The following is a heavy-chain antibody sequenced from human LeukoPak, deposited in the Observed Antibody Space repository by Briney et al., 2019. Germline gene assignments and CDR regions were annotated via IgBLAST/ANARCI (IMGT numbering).Heavy chain of an antibody. D-gene: IGHD3-22*01. J-gene: IGHJ4*02. Sequence: SETLSLTCTVSGGSISSYYWSWIRQPPGKGLEWIGSIYYSGSTFYNPSLKSRVTISVDTSKNQFSLRLRSVTAADTAVYYCARDRAFYHDSSAYFSPLNYWGQGTLVIVSS. CDR3: ARDRAFYHDSSAYFSPLNY. CDR2: IYYSGST. CDR1: GGSISSYY. V-gene: IGHV4-39*07.